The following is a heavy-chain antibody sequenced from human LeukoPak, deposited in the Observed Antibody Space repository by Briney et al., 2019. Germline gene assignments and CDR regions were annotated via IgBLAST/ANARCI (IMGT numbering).Heavy chain of an antibody. J-gene: IGHJ6*03. V-gene: IGHV4-34*01. CDR3: ARRGSLLPPYYYYYYMDV. CDR2: IYYSGST. Sequence: SETLSLTCAVYGGSLSDYYWGWIRQPPGKGLEWTGSIYYSGSTYYNPSLKSRVTISVDTSKNQFSLKLSSVTAADTAVYYCARRGSLLPPYYYYYYMDVWGKGTTVTISS. CDR1: GGSLSDYY. D-gene: IGHD2-15*01.